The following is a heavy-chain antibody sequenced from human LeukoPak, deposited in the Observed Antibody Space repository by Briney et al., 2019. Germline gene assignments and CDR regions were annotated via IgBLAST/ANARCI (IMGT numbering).Heavy chain of an antibody. Sequence: GGSLRLSCAASGFTFSSYWMSWVRQAPGKGLEWVANIKQGGSEKYCVDTVKGRFTISRDNAKNSLYLQMNSLRAEDTAVYYCASLGDGGIVGASWGQGTLVTVSS. CDR1: GFTFSSYW. D-gene: IGHD1-26*01. J-gene: IGHJ5*02. CDR2: IKQGGSEK. V-gene: IGHV3-7*01. CDR3: ASLGDGGIVGAS.